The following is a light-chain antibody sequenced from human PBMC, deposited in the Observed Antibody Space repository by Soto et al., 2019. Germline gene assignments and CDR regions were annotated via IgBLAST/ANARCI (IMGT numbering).Light chain of an antibody. CDR1: QNVGNN. CDR2: GAS. V-gene: IGKV3-15*01. CDR3: QQFNNRPPWT. Sequence: EIVMTQSPATLSVSPGERATLSCRASQNVGNNLVWYQQKPGQAPRLLIYGASTRAAGIPDRFSGSGSGTEFTLTISGLQSDEFAVYYCQQFNNRPPWTFGPGTKVELK. J-gene: IGKJ1*01.